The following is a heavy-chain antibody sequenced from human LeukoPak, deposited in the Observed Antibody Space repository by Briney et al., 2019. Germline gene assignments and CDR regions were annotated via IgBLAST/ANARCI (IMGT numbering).Heavy chain of an antibody. Sequence: ETSETLSLTCAVYGGSFSGYYWSWIRQPPGKGLEWIGEINHSGSTNYNPSLESRVTISVDTSKNQFSLKLSSVTAADTAVYYCARALPAYYYDSSGYYKNNWFDPWGQGTLVTVSS. CDR1: GGSFSGYY. D-gene: IGHD3-22*01. V-gene: IGHV4-34*01. CDR2: INHSGST. CDR3: ARALPAYYYDSSGYYKNNWFDP. J-gene: IGHJ5*02.